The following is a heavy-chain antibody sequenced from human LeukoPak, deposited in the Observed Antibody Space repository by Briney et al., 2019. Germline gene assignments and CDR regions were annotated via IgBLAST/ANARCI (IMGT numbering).Heavy chain of an antibody. CDR2: ISAYNGNT. D-gene: IGHD3-10*01. CDR3: ARDVGTMVRGVFDY. CDR1: GYTFTSYG. J-gene: IGHJ4*02. V-gene: IGHV1-18*01. Sequence: ASVKVSCKASGYTFTSYGISWVRQAPGQGLEWMGWISAYNGNTNYAQKLQGRVTMTTDTSTSTAYMELRSLRSNDTAVYYCARDVGTMVRGVFDYWGQGTLVTVSS.